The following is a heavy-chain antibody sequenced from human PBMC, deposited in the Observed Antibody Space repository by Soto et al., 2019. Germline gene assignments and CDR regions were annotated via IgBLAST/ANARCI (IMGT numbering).Heavy chain of an antibody. Sequence: GDSISSGSYYWGWIRQPPGNGLEWIASISYSGSTYYNPSPKSRVTISVDTSKNHFSLRLSSVTAADTAVYYCSRRREGSYSDYWGQGTLVTVSS. CDR2: ISYSGST. D-gene: IGHD3-10*01. CDR1: GDSISSGSYY. V-gene: IGHV4-39*02. CDR3: SRRREGSYSDY. J-gene: IGHJ4*02.